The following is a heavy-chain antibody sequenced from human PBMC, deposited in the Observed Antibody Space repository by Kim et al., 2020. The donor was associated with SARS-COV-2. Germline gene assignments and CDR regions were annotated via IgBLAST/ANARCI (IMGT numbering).Heavy chain of an antibody. V-gene: IGHV1-24*01. CDR3: ATGAAAGKSNWFDP. Sequence: ATKFPGRVTMNEDTSTDTAYMELSSLRSEDTAVYYCATGAAAGKSNWFDPWGQGTLVTVSS. J-gene: IGHJ5*02. D-gene: IGHD6-13*01.